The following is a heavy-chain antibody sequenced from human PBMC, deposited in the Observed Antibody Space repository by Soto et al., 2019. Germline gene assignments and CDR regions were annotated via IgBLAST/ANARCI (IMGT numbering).Heavy chain of an antibody. Sequence: SVKVSCKASGGTFSRYAISWVRQAPGQGLEWMGGIIPIFGTANYAQKFQGRVTITADESTSTAYMELSSLRSEDTAVYYCARGSTAGGSYSYYYYYGMDVWGQGTTVTVSS. CDR2: IIPIFGTA. J-gene: IGHJ6*02. CDR1: GGTFSRYA. D-gene: IGHD1-26*01. V-gene: IGHV1-69*13. CDR3: ARGSTAGGSYSYYYYYGMDV.